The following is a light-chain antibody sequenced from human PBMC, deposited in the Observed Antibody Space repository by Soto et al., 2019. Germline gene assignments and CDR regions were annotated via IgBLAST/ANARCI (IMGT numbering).Light chain of an antibody. CDR1: SGHSSYI. V-gene: IGLV4-60*02. CDR2: LEGSGSY. J-gene: IGLJ3*02. CDR3: ETWASNTRV. Sequence: QPVLTQSSSASASLGSSVKLTCTLSSGHSSYIIAWHQQQPGKAPRYLMKLEGSGSYNKGSGVPDRFSGSSSGADRYLTISNLQFDDEADYYCETWASNTRVFGGGTKLTVL.